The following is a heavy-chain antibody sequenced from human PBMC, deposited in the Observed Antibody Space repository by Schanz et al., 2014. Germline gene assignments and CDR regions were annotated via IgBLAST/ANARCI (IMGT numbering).Heavy chain of an antibody. D-gene: IGHD3-3*01. CDR3: ARELPGVVAFDF. J-gene: IGHJ3*01. Sequence: QVQLVESGGGVVQPGRSLRLSCAASGFIFSNYGMHWVRQAPGKGLEWVAVISYDGSFKNYADSVRGRITMSRDNSKNTMYLQINDLRADDTAVYYCARELPGVVAFDFWGQGTMVTVSS. CDR1: GFIFSNYG. CDR2: ISYDGSFK. V-gene: IGHV3-33*08.